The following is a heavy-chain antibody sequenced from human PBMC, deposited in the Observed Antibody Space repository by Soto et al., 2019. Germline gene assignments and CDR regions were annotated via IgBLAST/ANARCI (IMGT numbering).Heavy chain of an antibody. V-gene: IGHV1-69*13. CDR3: ANDYYYGSGSYYRPPGDYYYGMDV. D-gene: IGHD3-10*01. Sequence: ASVKVSCKASGCTFSSYAISWVRQAPGQGLEWMGGIIPIFGTANYAQKFQGRVTITADESTSTAYMELSSLRAEDTAVYYCANDYYYGSGSYYRPPGDYYYGMDVWGQGTTVTVSS. J-gene: IGHJ6*02. CDR2: IIPIFGTA. CDR1: GCTFSSYA.